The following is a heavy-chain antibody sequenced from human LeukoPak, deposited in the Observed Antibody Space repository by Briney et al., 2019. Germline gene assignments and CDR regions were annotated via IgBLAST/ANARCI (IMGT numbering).Heavy chain of an antibody. V-gene: IGHV3-53*01. CDR1: GFTVSSNY. Sequence: GGSLRLSCAASGFTVSSNYMSWVRQAPGKGLEWVSVIYSGGSTYYAGSVKGRFTISRDNSKNTLYLQMNSLRAEDTAVYYCARSPGQQLVLSLFDYWGQGTLVTVSS. D-gene: IGHD6-13*01. CDR3: ARSPGQQLVLSLFDY. J-gene: IGHJ4*02. CDR2: IYSGGST.